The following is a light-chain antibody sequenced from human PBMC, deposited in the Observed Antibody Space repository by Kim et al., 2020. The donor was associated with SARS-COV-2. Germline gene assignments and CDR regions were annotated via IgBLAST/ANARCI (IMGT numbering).Light chain of an antibody. Sequence: EIVMTQSPATLSVSPGERATLSCRASQSAGTNLAWYQHKPDQAPRLLISDSSTRATGIPARFSGSGSGTEFTLTISSLQSEDFALYYCQQYNDWPWTFGPGTKVDIK. CDR2: DSS. CDR3: QQYNDWPWT. CDR1: QSAGTN. V-gene: IGKV3-15*01. J-gene: IGKJ1*01.